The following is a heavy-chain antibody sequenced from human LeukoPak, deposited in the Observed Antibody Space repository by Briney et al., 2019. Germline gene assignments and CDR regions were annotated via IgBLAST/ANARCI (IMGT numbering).Heavy chain of an antibody. CDR2: MNPNSGNT. Sequence: ASVKVSCKASGYTFTSYGISWVRQAPGQGLEWTGYMNPNSGNTGYAQKFQGRVTMTRNTSISTAYMELSSLTSEDTAVYYCARVPRELLGCWGQGTLVTVSS. V-gene: IGHV1-8*02. CDR1: GYTFTSYG. D-gene: IGHD1-26*01. J-gene: IGHJ4*02. CDR3: ARVPRELLGC.